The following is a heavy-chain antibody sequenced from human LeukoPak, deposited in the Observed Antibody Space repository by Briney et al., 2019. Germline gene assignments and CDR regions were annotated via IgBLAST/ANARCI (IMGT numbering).Heavy chain of an antibody. Sequence: SETLSLTCSVSGASISTFHWTWFRQPAGRGLEWIGLIYSSGSTLLNPSLKNRVAMSVDLTKNQLSLKLSSVTAADTAMYFCARKDGDYWGRGTLVTVSS. CDR2: IYSSGST. CDR1: GASISTFH. CDR3: ARKDGDY. J-gene: IGHJ4*02. V-gene: IGHV4-4*07.